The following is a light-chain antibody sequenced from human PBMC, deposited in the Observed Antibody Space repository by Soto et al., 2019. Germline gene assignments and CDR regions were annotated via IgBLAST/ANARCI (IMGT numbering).Light chain of an antibody. CDR2: GAD. CDR3: QQYGSSPRYT. J-gene: IGKJ2*01. V-gene: IGKV3-20*01. CDR1: QSVRNSY. Sequence: EIVLTQFPDTLSLSPGERATLSCRASQSVRNSYLAWYQQRPGQAPRLLIYGADSRATGIPDRFSGSGSETDLTLTISRMEPQDFAVYYCQQYGSSPRYTFGQGTKLEI.